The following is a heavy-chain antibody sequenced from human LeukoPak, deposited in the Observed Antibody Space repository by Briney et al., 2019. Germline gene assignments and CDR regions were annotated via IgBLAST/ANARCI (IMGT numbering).Heavy chain of an antibody. D-gene: IGHD6-19*01. Sequence: PGGSLRLSCAASGFTFSSYEMNWVRQAPGKGLEWVSYISSSGSTIYYADSVKGRFTISRDNAKNSLYLQMNSLRAEDTAVYYCASATQAVAANYWGQGTLVTVSS. CDR1: GFTFSSYE. V-gene: IGHV3-48*03. CDR2: ISSSGSTI. J-gene: IGHJ4*02. CDR3: ASATQAVAANY.